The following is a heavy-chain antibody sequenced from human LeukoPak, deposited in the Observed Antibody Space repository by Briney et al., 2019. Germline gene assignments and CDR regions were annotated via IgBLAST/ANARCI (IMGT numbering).Heavy chain of an antibody. CDR2: INPNSGGT. CDR3: ARDVFYGSGTQDDAFDI. V-gene: IGHV1-2*02. D-gene: IGHD3-10*01. J-gene: IGHJ3*02. Sequence: ASVKVSCKASGYTFNGHYVHWVRQAPGQGLEWMGWINPNSGGTNYAQKLQGRVTMTTDTSTSTAYMELRSLRSDDTAVYYCARDVFYGSGTQDDAFDIWGQGTMVTVSS. CDR1: GYTFNGHY.